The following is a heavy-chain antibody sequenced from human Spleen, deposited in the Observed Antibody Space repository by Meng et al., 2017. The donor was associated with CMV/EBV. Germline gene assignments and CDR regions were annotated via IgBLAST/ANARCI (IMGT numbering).Heavy chain of an antibody. V-gene: IGHV1-2*02. Sequence: ASGYTLTGSYMHSVRQTPGQGFEWMGWIKPITGDTNYAQKFQDRVTMTRDTSINTAYMDLSRLTSDDTAVYYCARGPWNYDYNYFDPWGQGTLVTVSS. J-gene: IGHJ5*02. CDR2: IKPITGDT. CDR3: ARGPWNYDYNYFDP. CDR1: GYTLTGSY. D-gene: IGHD1-7*01.